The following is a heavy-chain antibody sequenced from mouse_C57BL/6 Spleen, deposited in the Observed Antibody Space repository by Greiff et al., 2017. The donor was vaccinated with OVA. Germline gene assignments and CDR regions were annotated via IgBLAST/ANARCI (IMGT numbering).Heavy chain of an antibody. CDR2: LNPSSGYT. CDR1: GYTFTSYW. V-gene: IGHV1-7*01. Sequence: VQLQQSGAELAKPGASVKLSCKASGYTFTSYWMHWVKQRPGQGLEWIGYLNPSSGYTKYNQKFKDKATLTADKYSSTAYMQLSSLTYEDSAVYYYGREGIYYGNLEDYWGQGTSVTVSS. CDR3: GREGIYYGNLEDY. J-gene: IGHJ4*01. D-gene: IGHD2-1*01.